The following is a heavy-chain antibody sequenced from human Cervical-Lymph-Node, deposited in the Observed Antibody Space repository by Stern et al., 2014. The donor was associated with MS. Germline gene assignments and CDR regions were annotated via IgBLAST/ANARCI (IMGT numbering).Heavy chain of an antibody. V-gene: IGHV1-8*01. Sequence: QVQLVQSGTELMKPGASVRVSCKASGYTFTNYDMNWVRQATGQGLEWMGWINPNTGNARSAQTFHGRVTITTNNSITTAYMQLSNLRSEDTAIYYSTTSQGEFWGQGTLITVSS. D-gene: IGHD3-16*01. CDR3: TTSQGEF. CDR1: GYTFTNYD. CDR2: INPNTGNA. J-gene: IGHJ4*02.